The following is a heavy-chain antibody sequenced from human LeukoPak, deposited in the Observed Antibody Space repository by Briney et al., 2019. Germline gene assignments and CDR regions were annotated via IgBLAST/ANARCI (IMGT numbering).Heavy chain of an antibody. J-gene: IGHJ6*03. Sequence: PGGSLRLSCAASEFTFSNYNMDWVRQAPGKGLEWLSSISSSSSYKYYADSVKGRFTISRDNSKNTLYLQMNSLKGDDTAVYYCAKDSAFYYIDVWGKGTTVIISS. D-gene: IGHD3-10*01. CDR3: AKDSAFYYIDV. CDR2: ISSSSSYK. V-gene: IGHV3-21*01. CDR1: EFTFSNYN.